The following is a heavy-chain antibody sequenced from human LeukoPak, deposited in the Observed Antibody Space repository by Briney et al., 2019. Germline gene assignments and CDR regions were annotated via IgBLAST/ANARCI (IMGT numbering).Heavy chain of an antibody. Sequence: GGSLRLSCAASGFTFSSYSMNWVRQAPGKGLEWVSSISSSSSYIYYADSVKGRFTISRDNAKNSLYLQMNSLRAEDTAVYYCARDPDDYGDYGGFDYWGQGTLVTVSS. V-gene: IGHV3-21*01. CDR1: GFTFSSYS. J-gene: IGHJ4*02. CDR2: ISSSSSYI. D-gene: IGHD4-17*01. CDR3: ARDPDDYGDYGGFDY.